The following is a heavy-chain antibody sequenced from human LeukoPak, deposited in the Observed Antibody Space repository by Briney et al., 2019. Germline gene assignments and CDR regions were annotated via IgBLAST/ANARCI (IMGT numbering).Heavy chain of an antibody. V-gene: IGHV3-30*18. J-gene: IGHJ4*02. CDR2: ISYDGSNK. Sequence: QPGGSLRLSCAASGFTFSSYGMHWVRQAPGKGLEWVAVISYDGSNKYYADSVKGRFTISRDNSKNTLYLQMNSLRAEDTAVYYCAKVKGDYVWGSYRYYFDYWGQGTLVTVSS. CDR1: GFTFSSYG. D-gene: IGHD3-16*02. CDR3: AKVKGDYVWGSYRYYFDY.